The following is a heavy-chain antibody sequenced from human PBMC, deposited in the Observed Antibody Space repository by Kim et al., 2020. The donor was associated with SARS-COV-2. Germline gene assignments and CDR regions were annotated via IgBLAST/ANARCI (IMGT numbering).Heavy chain of an antibody. Sequence: SETLSLTCTVSGGSISSYYWSWIRHPPGKGLEWIGYIYYSGSTNYNPSLKSRVTISVDTSKNQFSLKLSSVTAADTAVYYCARHEGGGGSCYSEICYYYYGMDVWGQGTTVTVSS. CDR1: GGSISSYY. D-gene: IGHD2-15*01. CDR2: IYYSGST. J-gene: IGHJ6*02. V-gene: IGHV4-59*08. CDR3: ARHEGGGGSCYSEICYYYYGMDV.